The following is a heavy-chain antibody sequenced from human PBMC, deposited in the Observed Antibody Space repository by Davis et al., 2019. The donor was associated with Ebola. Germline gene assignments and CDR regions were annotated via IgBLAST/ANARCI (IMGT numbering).Heavy chain of an antibody. CDR2: ISYDGSNK. Sequence: PGGSLRLSCAASGFTFSSYAMHWVRQAPGKGLEWVAVISYDGSNKYYADSVKGRFTISRDNSKNTLYLQMNSLRAGDTAVYYCARGRGDDSSGYYYVSRAFDIWGQGTMVTVSS. CDR3: ARGRGDDSSGYYYVSRAFDI. CDR1: GFTFSSYA. V-gene: IGHV3-30-3*01. J-gene: IGHJ3*02. D-gene: IGHD3-22*01.